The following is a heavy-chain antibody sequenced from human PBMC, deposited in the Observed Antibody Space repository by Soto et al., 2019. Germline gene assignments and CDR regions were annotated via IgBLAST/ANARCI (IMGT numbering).Heavy chain of an antibody. CDR3: ATYKDPYYFGMDV. Sequence: GESLKISCEASGYSFTDNWIGWVRQMPGKGLEWMGMVLPHDSEARVSPSLQGQVTISADKSINTAYLQWSSLKASDTAMYYCATYKDPYYFGMDVWGQGTTVTVSS. J-gene: IGHJ6*02. V-gene: IGHV5-51*01. D-gene: IGHD1-1*01. CDR2: VLPHDSEA. CDR1: GYSFTDNW.